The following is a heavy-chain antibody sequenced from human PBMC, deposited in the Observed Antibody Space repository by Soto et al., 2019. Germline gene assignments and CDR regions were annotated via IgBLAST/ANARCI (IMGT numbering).Heavy chain of an antibody. CDR3: AIVSGSGYP. D-gene: IGHD6-19*01. Sequence: QVQLVESGGGVVQPGRSLRLSCAASGFTFSSYAMQWVRQAPGKGLEWVAVISYDGSNKYYADSVKGRFTISRDNSKNTLYLQMNSLRAEDTAVYYCAIVSGSGYPWGQGTLVTVSS. V-gene: IGHV3-30-3*01. CDR1: GFTFSSYA. J-gene: IGHJ5*02. CDR2: ISYDGSNK.